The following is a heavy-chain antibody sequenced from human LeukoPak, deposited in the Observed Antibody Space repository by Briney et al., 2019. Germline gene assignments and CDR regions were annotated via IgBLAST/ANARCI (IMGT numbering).Heavy chain of an antibody. Sequence: SGPALVKPTQPLTLTCTFSGSSLSTSGMRVSWIRQPPGKALEWLARIDWDDDKFYSTSLKTRLTISKDTSKNQVVLTMTNMDPVDTATYYCARGLSGFSTGDYFDYWGQGTLVTVSS. J-gene: IGHJ4*02. CDR2: IDWDDDK. D-gene: IGHD3-10*01. V-gene: IGHV2-70*04. CDR3: ARGLSGFSTGDYFDY. CDR1: GSSLSTSGMR.